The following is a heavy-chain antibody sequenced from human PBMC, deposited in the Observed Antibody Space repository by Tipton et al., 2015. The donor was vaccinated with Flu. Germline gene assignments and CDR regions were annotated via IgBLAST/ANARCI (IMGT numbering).Heavy chain of an antibody. D-gene: IGHD6-19*01. V-gene: IGHV4-38-2*02. CDR1: GYSISSGYY. Sequence: TLSLTCTVSGYSISSGYYWGWIRQPPGKGLEWIGSIYHSGSTYYNPSLKSRVTISLDTSKNQFSLKLRSVTAADTAVYYCARGVAVAMYFQHWGQGTLVTASS. CDR2: IYHSGST. J-gene: IGHJ1*01. CDR3: ARGVAVAMYFQH.